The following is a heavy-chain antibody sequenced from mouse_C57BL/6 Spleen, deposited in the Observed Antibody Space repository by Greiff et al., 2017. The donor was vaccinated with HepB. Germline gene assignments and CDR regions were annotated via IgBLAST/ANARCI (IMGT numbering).Heavy chain of an antibody. CDR3: ARELTGNNDY. V-gene: IGHV1-59*01. D-gene: IGHD4-1*01. J-gene: IGHJ2*01. CDR2: IDPSDSYT. CDR1: GYTFTSYW. Sequence: QVQLQQPGAELVRPGTSVKLSCKASGYTFTSYWMHWVKQRPGQGLEWIGVIDPSDSYTNYNQKFKGKATLTVDTSSSTAYMQLSSLTSEDSAVYYCARELTGNNDYWGQGTTLTVSS.